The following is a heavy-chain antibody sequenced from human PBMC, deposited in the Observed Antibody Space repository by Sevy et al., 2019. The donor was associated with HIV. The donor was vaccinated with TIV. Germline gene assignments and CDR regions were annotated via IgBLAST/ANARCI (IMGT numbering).Heavy chain of an antibody. D-gene: IGHD6-19*01. CDR3: ARDAGYGTVWYPGY. CDR2: ISFDGSDK. CDR1: GFSFSTHA. J-gene: IGHJ4*02. Sequence: GGSLRLSCAASGFSFSTHAMHWVRQAPGKGLEWVAVISFDGSDKYYTDSVKGRFTISRDDSKNTLLLQVSSLRAEDTAVYYWARDAGYGTVWYPGYWGQGTLVTVSS. V-gene: IGHV3-30*03.